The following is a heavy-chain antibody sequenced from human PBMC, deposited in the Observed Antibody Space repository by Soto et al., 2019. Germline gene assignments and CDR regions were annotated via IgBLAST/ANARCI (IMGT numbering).Heavy chain of an antibody. V-gene: IGHV4-34*01. D-gene: IGHD3-3*01. CDR2: INHSGST. Sequence: LSLTCAVYGGSFSGYYWSWIRQPPGKGLEWIGEINHSGSTNYNPSLKSRVTISVDTSKNQFSLKLSSVTAADTAVYYCARGFNYDFWSGYHPDDAFDIWGQGTMVTVSS. J-gene: IGHJ3*02. CDR1: GGSFSGYY. CDR3: ARGFNYDFWSGYHPDDAFDI.